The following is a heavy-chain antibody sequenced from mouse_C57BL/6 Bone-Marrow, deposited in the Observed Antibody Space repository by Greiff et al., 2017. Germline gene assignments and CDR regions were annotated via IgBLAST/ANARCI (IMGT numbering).Heavy chain of an antibody. Sequence: EVKLVESGGGLVQPGGSLKLSCAASGFTFSDYYMYWVRQTPEKRLEWVAYISNGGGSTYYPDTVKGRFTISRDNAKNTLYLQMSRLKSEDTAMYYCASRRPCYYGSSYGGYFDVWGTGTTVTVSS. CDR2: ISNGGGST. J-gene: IGHJ1*03. D-gene: IGHD1-1*01. CDR1: GFTFSDYY. V-gene: IGHV5-12*01. CDR3: ASRRPCYYGSSYGGYFDV.